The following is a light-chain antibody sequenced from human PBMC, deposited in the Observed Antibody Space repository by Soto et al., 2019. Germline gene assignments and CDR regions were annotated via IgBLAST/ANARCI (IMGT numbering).Light chain of an antibody. CDR3: QQYYSYPWT. CDR1: QGISSY. J-gene: IGKJ1*01. V-gene: IGKV1-8*01. Sequence: ILLTHCPSSLSSSTGERVTVTCRASQGISSYLAWYQQKPGKAPKLLIYAASTLQSGVPSRFSGSGSGTDFTLTISCLQSEDFATYYCQQYYSYPWTFGQGTKVDI. CDR2: AAS.